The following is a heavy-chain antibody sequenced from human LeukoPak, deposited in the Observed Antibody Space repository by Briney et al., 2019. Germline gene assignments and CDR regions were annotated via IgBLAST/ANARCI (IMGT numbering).Heavy chain of an antibody. D-gene: IGHD5-24*01. CDR2: INHSGST. Sequence: SETLSLTCAVYGVSFSGYYWTWIRQPPGRGLEWIGEINHSGSTNYNPSLKSRVTISVDTSKSQFSLKLNSVTAADTAMYYCARGRDPYWGQGTLVTVSS. V-gene: IGHV4-34*01. J-gene: IGHJ4*02. CDR3: ARGRDPY. CDR1: GVSFSGYY.